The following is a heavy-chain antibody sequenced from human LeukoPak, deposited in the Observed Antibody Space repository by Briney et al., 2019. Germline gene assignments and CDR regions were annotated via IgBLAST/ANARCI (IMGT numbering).Heavy chain of an antibody. Sequence: GGSLRLSCAASGFTFSSYAMSWVRQAPGKGLEWVSAISGSGGSTYYADSVKGRFTISRDNSKNTLYLQMNSLRAGDTAVYYCAKDRVNGLPRRGDYFDYWGQGTLVTVSS. D-gene: IGHD5-12*01. J-gene: IGHJ4*02. CDR1: GFTFSSYA. CDR3: AKDRVNGLPRRGDYFDY. V-gene: IGHV3-23*01. CDR2: ISGSGGST.